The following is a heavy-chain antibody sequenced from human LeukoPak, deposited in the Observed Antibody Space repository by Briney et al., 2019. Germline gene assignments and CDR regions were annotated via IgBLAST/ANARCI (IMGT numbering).Heavy chain of an antibody. D-gene: IGHD3-22*01. CDR2: IYCSGST. CDR1: GGSISSYY. J-gene: IGHJ5*02. Sequence: SETLSLTCTVSGGSISSYYWSWIRQPPGKGLEWIGYIYCSGSTNYNPSLKSRVTISVDTSKNQFSLKLSSVTAADTAVYYCARAKKGTYYYDSSGYPNWFDPWGQGTLVTVSS. CDR3: ARAKKGTYYYDSSGYPNWFDP. V-gene: IGHV4-59*01.